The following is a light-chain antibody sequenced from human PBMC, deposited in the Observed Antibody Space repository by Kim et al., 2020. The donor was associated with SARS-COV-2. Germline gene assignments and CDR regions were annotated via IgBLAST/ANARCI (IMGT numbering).Light chain of an antibody. J-gene: IGKJ2*01. CDR2: GAS. CDR1: QSVTSDY. Sequence: EIVLTQSPGTLSLSPGGRATLSCRASQSVTSDYLAWYQQKPGQAPRLLIYGASTRATGIPDRFSSSGSGTDFALTISRLEPEDFAVYYCQQYGSSPNTFGQGTKLEI. CDR3: QQYGSSPNT. V-gene: IGKV3-20*01.